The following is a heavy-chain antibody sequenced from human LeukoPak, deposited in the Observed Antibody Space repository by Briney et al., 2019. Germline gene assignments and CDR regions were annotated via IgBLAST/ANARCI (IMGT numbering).Heavy chain of an antibody. CDR2: IYSGGTT. CDR1: GFTVSSNY. J-gene: IGHJ4*02. Sequence: GGSLRLSCAASGFTVSSNYMSWVRQAPGKGLEWVSVIYSGGTTYYAGSVKGRFTISRDNSKNTLYLQLNSLRVEDTAIYYCARDMPYSNSWGQGTLVTVSS. V-gene: IGHV3-53*01. D-gene: IGHD6-13*01. CDR3: ARDMPYSNS.